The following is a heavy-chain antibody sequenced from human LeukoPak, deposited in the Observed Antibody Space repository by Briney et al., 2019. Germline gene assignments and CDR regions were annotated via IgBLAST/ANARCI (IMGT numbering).Heavy chain of an antibody. CDR2: IYYSGST. CDR3: ARGGRGYSYDFSLDS. Sequence: SETLSLTCTVSGGSISSSSYYWGWIRQPPGKGLEWIGSIYYSGSTYYNPSLKSRVTISVDTSKNQFSLKLSSVTAADTAVYYCARGGRGYSYDFSLDSWGQGTLVTVSS. CDR1: GGSISSSSYY. J-gene: IGHJ5*01. D-gene: IGHD5-18*01. V-gene: IGHV4-39*01.